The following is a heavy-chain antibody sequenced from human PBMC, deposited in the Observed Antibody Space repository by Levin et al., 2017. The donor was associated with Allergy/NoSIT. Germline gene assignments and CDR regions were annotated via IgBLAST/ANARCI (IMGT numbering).Heavy chain of an antibody. J-gene: IGHJ3*02. D-gene: IGHD4-17*01. CDR1: GFTFSDYY. Sequence: GGSLRLSCAASGFTFSDYYMSWIRQAPGKGLEWVSYISSSGSTIYYADSVKGRFTISRDNAKNSLYLQMNSLRAEDTAVYYCARATQIGGDYDPRLGLDDAFDIWGQGTMVTVSS. CDR3: ARATQIGGDYDPRLGLDDAFDI. V-gene: IGHV3-11*01. CDR2: ISSSGSTI.